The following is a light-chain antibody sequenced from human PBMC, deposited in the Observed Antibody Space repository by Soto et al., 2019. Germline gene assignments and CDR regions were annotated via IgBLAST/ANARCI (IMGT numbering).Light chain of an antibody. Sequence: QSALTQPRSVSGSPGQSVTISCTGTSSDVGGYNYVSWYQQHPGKAPKLIIYEGSKRPSGISNRFSGSKSGNTASLTISGLQAEDEADYHCCSYAGSSTFVVFGGGTQLTVL. CDR3: CSYAGSSTFVV. CDR1: SSDVGGYNY. J-gene: IGLJ2*01. CDR2: EGS. V-gene: IGLV2-23*03.